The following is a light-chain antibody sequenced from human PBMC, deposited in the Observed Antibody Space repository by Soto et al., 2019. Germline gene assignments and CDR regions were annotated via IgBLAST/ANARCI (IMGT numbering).Light chain of an antibody. Sequence: QSALTQPASVSGSPGQSITISCTGTSSDVGSYNLVSWYQQHPGKAPKHMIYEGSKRPSGVSNRFSGSKSGNTASLTISGLQAEDEADYYCCSYAGTSYVFGIGTKLTVL. V-gene: IGLV2-23*01. J-gene: IGLJ1*01. CDR3: CSYAGTSYV. CDR2: EGS. CDR1: SSDVGSYNL.